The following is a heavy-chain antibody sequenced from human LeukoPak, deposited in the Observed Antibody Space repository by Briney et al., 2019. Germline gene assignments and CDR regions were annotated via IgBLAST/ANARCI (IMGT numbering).Heavy chain of an antibody. V-gene: IGHV1-69*13. Sequence: ASVKVSCMASGGTFINYAISLVRQAPGQGLEWMGGIIPIFGTANYAQKFQGRVTITADESTSTAYIDLTTLTSEDTAVYYCAFQSQDYENAFDIWGQGTRVTVSS. D-gene: IGHD3-22*01. CDR3: AFQSQDYENAFDI. CDR2: IIPIFGTA. CDR1: GGTFINYA. J-gene: IGHJ3*02.